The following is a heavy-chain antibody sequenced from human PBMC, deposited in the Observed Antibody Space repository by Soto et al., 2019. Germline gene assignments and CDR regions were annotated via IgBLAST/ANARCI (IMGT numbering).Heavy chain of an antibody. CDR1: GFSLSNARMG. Sequence: QVTLKESGPVLVKPTETLTLTCTVSGFSLSNARMGVSWIRQPPGKALEWLAHILSNDEKSYSTSLKSRLTISKDTSKSQVVLTMTNMDPVDTATYYCARMYRIAAAGNVDYWGQGTLVTVSS. V-gene: IGHV2-26*01. CDR3: ARMYRIAAAGNVDY. CDR2: ILSNDEK. D-gene: IGHD6-13*01. J-gene: IGHJ4*02.